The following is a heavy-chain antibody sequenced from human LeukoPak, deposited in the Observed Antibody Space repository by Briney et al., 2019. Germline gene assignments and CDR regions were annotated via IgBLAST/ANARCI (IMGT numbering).Heavy chain of an antibody. CDR1: GGSISSYY. Sequence: SETLSLTCTVSGGSISSYYWSWIRQPPGKGLEWIGYIYYSGSTNYNPSLKSRVTISVDTSKNQFSLKLSSVTAADTAVYYCARDIVVVPAAIPYYYYMDVWGKGTSVTVSS. CDR3: ARDIVVVPAAIPYYYYMDV. J-gene: IGHJ6*03. V-gene: IGHV4-59*12. CDR2: IYYSGST. D-gene: IGHD2-2*01.